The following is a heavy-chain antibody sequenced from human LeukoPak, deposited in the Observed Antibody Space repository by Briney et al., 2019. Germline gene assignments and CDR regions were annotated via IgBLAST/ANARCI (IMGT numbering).Heavy chain of an antibody. J-gene: IGHJ3*02. V-gene: IGHV3-11*05. D-gene: IGHD3-16*01. Sequence: PGRSLRLSWEADGFTFSYYYMSWIRQAPGKGLEWVSYISSSGSNANYADSVKGRSTISRDNAKNSLDLQMNSLRAEDTAVYYCARDIRRGGDGKLGAFDIWGQGRMVTVSS. CDR1: GFTFSYYY. CDR2: ISSSGSNA. CDR3: ARDIRRGGDGKLGAFDI.